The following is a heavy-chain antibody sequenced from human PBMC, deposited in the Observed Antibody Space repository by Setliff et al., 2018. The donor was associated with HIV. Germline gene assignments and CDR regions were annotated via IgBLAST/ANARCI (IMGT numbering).Heavy chain of an antibody. CDR2: INHSGST. J-gene: IGHJ1*01. CDR1: GGSFNGYY. D-gene: IGHD2-15*01. Sequence: ETLSLTCAVYGGSFNGYYWSWIRQPPGKGLEWIGEINHSGSTNYNPSLKSRVTMSVDKSKNQFSLRLSSVTAADTAVYYCARARRAGSGPKYFQHWGQGTRVTVSS. CDR3: ARARRAGSGPKYFQH. V-gene: IGHV4-34*01.